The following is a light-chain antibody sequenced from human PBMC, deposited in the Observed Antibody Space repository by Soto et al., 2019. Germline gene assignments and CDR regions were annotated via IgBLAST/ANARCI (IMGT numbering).Light chain of an antibody. J-gene: IGKJ4*01. CDR1: QTILYSPNNNNY. CDR2: WAS. Sequence: DIVMTQSPDSLAVSLGERATFNCKSSQTILYSPNNNNYLAWYQHRPGQPPKLLISWASNRESGVPVLFSGSGCGTDFPLTISRLQGADGAVVYFHQDCISPPPLGGGTKVEVK. CDR3: HQDCISPPP. V-gene: IGKV4-1*01.